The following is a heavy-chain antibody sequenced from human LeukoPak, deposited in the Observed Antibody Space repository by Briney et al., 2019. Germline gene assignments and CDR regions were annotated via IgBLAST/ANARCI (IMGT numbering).Heavy chain of an antibody. J-gene: IGHJ4*02. CDR3: ARENDYGDYEGRLFDY. V-gene: IGHV3-21*01. CDR2: ISSSSSYI. CDR1: GFTFSSYS. Sequence: NTGGSLRLSCAASGFTFSSYSMNWVRQAPGKGLEWVSSISSSSSYIYYADSVKGRLTISRDNAKNSLYLQMSSLRAEDTAVYYCARENDYGDYEGRLFDYWGQGTLVTVSS. D-gene: IGHD4-17*01.